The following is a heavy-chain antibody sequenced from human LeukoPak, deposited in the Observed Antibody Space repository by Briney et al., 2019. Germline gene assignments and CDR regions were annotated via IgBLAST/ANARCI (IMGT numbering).Heavy chain of an antibody. Sequence: PGGSLRLSCAASGFTFSSYAMSWVRQAPGKGLEWVSAISGSGGSTYNADSVKGRFTISRDNSKNTLYLQMNSLRAEDTAVYYCAKPLLRGPQLWFDYWGQGTLVTVSS. CDR1: GFTFSSYA. V-gene: IGHV3-23*01. J-gene: IGHJ4*02. CDR3: AKPLLRGPQLWFDY. CDR2: ISGSGGST. D-gene: IGHD5-18*01.